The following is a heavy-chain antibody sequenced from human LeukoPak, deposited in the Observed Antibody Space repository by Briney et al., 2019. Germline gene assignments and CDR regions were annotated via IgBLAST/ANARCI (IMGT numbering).Heavy chain of an antibody. CDR1: GFTFSSYA. CDR3: ARDSVSSGWSDFDY. J-gene: IGHJ4*02. CDR2: IYGNGGGT. V-gene: IGHV3-64*02. Sequence: GGSLRLSCVASGFTFSSYAMHWVRQAPGKGLEYVSGIYGNGGGTYYADSVKRRFTISRNNSKNTLYLQMGSLRAEDMAVYYCARDSVSSGWSDFDYWGQGTKVTVSS. D-gene: IGHD6-19*01.